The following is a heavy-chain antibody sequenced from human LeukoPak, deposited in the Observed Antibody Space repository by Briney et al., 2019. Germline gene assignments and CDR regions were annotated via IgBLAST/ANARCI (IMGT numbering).Heavy chain of an antibody. J-gene: IGHJ4*02. V-gene: IGHV4-61*02. CDR1: GGSITSGSYY. CDR3: ARGPGMN. CDR2: IYTSGST. Sequence: PSETLSLTGTGSGGSITSGSYYWIWIRHPAGKLLLRVGRIYTSGSTNYNPSLKSRVTISVDTSKKQFSLKLGSVTAADTAVYYCARGPGMNWGQGTLVTVSS. D-gene: IGHD1-26*01.